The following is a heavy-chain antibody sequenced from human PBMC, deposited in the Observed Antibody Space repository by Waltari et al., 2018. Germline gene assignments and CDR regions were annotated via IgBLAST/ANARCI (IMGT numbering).Heavy chain of an antibody. J-gene: IGHJ4*02. CDR2: INHSGST. D-gene: IGHD3-3*01. CDR1: GGSFSGYY. V-gene: IGHV4-34*01. Sequence: QVQLQQWGAGLLKPSETLSLTCAVDGGSFSGYYWSWIRQPPGQGLEWIGEINHSGSTNYNPSLKSRVTISVDTSKNQFSLKLSSVTAADTAVYYCARGGRRITIFGVVTKIDYWGQGTLVTVSS. CDR3: ARGGRRITIFGVVTKIDY.